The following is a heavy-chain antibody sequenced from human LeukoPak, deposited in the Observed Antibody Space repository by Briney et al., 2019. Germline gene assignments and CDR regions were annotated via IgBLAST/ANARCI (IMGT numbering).Heavy chain of an antibody. CDR1: GFTFSTYW. J-gene: IGHJ4*02. V-gene: IGHV3-74*01. CDR3: VRDMRGPHDY. CDR2: INTDGSTP. D-gene: IGHD1-26*01. Sequence: PAGGSLRLSCAASGFTFSTYWIHWVRQAPGKGLVWVSRINTDGSTPSYADSVKGRFTISRDNAKSTLYLQMNSLRADDTAVYYCVRDMRGPHDYWGQGTLVTVSA.